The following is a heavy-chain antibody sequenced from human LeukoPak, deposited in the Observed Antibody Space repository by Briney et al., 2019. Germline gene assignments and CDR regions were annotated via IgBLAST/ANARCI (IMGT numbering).Heavy chain of an antibody. D-gene: IGHD6-6*01. J-gene: IGHJ1*01. CDR1: GFAFNTYT. V-gene: IGHV3-21*01. CDR3: ARDVDSGYGRSSGYFQH. Sequence: GGSLRLSCAASGFAFNTYTMNWVRQAPGQGLEWVSSISSSGNYIYYADSVKGRVTISRDNAKNSLYLQMNSLRAEDTAVYYCARDVDSGYGRSSGYFQHWGQGTLVTVSS. CDR2: ISSSGNYI.